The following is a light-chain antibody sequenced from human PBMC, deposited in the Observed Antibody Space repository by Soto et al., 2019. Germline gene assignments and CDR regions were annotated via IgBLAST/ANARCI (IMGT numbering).Light chain of an antibody. V-gene: IGLV2-8*01. CDR1: SSAVGGYNY. J-gene: IGLJ1*01. CDR3: SSYAGSSNV. CDR2: EVN. Sequence: QSVLTQPASVSGSPGQSITISCTGTSSAVGGYNYVSWYQQHPGKAPKLMIYEVNKRPSGVPDRFSGSKSGNTASLTVSGLQAEDEADYYCSSYAGSSNVFGTGTKVTVL.